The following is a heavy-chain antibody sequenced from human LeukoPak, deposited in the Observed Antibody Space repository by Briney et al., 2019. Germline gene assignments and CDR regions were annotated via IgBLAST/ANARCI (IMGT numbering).Heavy chain of an antibody. Sequence: GGSLRLSCAASGFTVSTNYMSWVRQAPGKGLEWVSLIYSGGNTYYADSVKGRFTISRDNAKNSLYLEMNSLRDEDTAVYYCARAGGLLWFGEVLESSDAFHIWGQGTMVTVSS. CDR2: IYSGGNT. D-gene: IGHD3-10*01. CDR3: ARAGGLLWFGEVLESSDAFHI. J-gene: IGHJ3*02. V-gene: IGHV3-53*01. CDR1: GFTVSTNY.